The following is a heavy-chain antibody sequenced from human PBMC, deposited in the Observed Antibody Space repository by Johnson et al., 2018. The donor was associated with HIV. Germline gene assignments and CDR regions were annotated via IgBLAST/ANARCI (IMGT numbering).Heavy chain of an antibody. J-gene: IGHJ3*02. Sequence: QVQLVESGGVVVQPGGSLRLSCAASGFTFDDYTMHWVRQAPGKGLEWVAVISYDGSNKYYADSVKGRFTISRDSSKDTLYVQMNSLRGEDTAVYYCARDPDPFREYHGDAFDIWGQGTVVTVSS. D-gene: IGHD3-10*01. CDR3: ARDPDPFREYHGDAFDI. V-gene: IGHV3-30*04. CDR1: GFTFDDYT. CDR2: ISYDGSNK.